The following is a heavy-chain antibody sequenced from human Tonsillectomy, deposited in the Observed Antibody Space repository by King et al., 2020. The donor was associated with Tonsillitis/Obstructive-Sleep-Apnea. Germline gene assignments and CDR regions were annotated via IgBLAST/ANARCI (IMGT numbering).Heavy chain of an antibody. CDR1: GGSFSGYY. V-gene: IGHV4-34*01. CDR2: INHSGST. D-gene: IGHD1-26*01. J-gene: IGHJ3*02. Sequence: VQLQQWGAGLLKPSETLSLTCAVYGGSFSGYYWSWIRQPPGKGLEWIGEINHSGSTNYNPSLKSRVTISVDTSKNQFSLKLGSVTAADTAVYYCARDPDSGSYYGDAFDIWGQGTMVTVSS. CDR3: ARDPDSGSYYGDAFDI.